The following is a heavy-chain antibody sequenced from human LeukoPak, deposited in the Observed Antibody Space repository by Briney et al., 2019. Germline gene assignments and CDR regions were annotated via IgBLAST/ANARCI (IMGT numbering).Heavy chain of an antibody. J-gene: IGHJ3*02. V-gene: IGHV4-34*01. CDR1: GGSFSGYY. CDR3: AKSNGYGLVDI. CDR2: INHSGST. Sequence: PSETLSLTCAVYGGSFSGYYWSWIRQPPGKGLEWIGEINHSGSTNYIPSLKSRVTISVDTSKNQFSLKLNSVTAADTAVYYCAKSNGYGLVDIWGQGTMVTVSS. D-gene: IGHD3-10*01.